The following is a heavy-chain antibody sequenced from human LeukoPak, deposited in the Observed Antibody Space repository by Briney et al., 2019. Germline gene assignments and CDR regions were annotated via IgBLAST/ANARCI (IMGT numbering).Heavy chain of an antibody. CDR2: ISRGSDHI. J-gene: IGHJ4*02. V-gene: IGHV3-21*01. Sequence: PGGSLRLSCAASGFTFSSYAMNWVRQAPGKGLEWVSSISRGSDHIFYADSMKGRFTISRDNAKNALYLQMNSLRAEDTAVYYCARGNIAAAGIHYWGQGTLVTVSS. CDR1: GFTFSSYA. D-gene: IGHD6-13*01. CDR3: ARGNIAAAGIHY.